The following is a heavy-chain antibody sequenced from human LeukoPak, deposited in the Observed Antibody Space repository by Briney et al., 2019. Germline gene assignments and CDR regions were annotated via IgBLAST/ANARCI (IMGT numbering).Heavy chain of an antibody. D-gene: IGHD2-2*01. V-gene: IGHV1-69*13. J-gene: IGHJ3*02. CDR3: ARHIVVVPAAVEAFDI. CDR1: GGTFSSYA. Sequence: ASVKVSCKASGGTFSSYAISWVRQAPGQGLEWMGGIIPIFGTANYAQKFQGRVTITADESTSTAYMELSSLRSEDTAVYYCARHIVVVPAAVEAFDIWGQGTMVTVSS. CDR2: IIPIFGTA.